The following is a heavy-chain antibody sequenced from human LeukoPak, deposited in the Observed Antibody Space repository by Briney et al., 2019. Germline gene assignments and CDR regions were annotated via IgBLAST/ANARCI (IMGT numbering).Heavy chain of an antibody. J-gene: IGHJ4*02. V-gene: IGHV3-48*03. Sequence: GGSLRLSCAASGFTFSSYEMNWVRQAPGKGLEWVSYISSSGSTIYYADSVKGRFTISRDNAKNSLYLQMNSLRAEDTAVYYCARSIAAAGDVRYYFDYWGQGTLVTVSS. CDR1: GFTFSSYE. CDR2: ISSSGSTI. CDR3: ARSIAAAGDVRYYFDY. D-gene: IGHD6-13*01.